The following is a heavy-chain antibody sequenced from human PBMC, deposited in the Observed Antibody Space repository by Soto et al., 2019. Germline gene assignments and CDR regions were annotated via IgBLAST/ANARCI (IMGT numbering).Heavy chain of an antibody. V-gene: IGHV4-59*08. CDR2: IYYSGST. CDR1: GGSVGGYY. Sequence: SETLSLTCAVYGGSVGGYYWSWIRQPPGKGLEWIGYIYYSGSTNYNPSLKSRVTISVDTSKNQFSLKLSSVTAADTAVYYCARRYSSAFDIRGQGTMVTVSS. D-gene: IGHD6-13*01. J-gene: IGHJ3*02. CDR3: ARRYSSAFDI.